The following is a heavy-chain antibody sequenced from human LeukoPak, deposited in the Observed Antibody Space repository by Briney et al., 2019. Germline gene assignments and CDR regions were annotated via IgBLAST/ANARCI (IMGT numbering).Heavy chain of an antibody. D-gene: IGHD3-22*01. CDR2: IYYSGST. Sequence: SETLSLTCTVSAGSISDYYWSWIRQPPGKGLEWIGYIYYSGSTYYNPSLKSRVTRSVDTSKNQFSLKLSSVTAADTAVYYCARLSDDSSGYYYVDYWGQGTLVTVSS. CDR1: AGSISDYY. CDR3: ARLSDDSSGYYYVDY. V-gene: IGHV4-30-4*01. J-gene: IGHJ4*02.